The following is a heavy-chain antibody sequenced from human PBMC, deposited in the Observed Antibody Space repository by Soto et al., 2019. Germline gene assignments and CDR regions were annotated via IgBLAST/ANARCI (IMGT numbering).Heavy chain of an antibody. V-gene: IGHV3-15*07. CDR2: IKSQTDGGTA. CDR1: GFTFVASA. J-gene: IGHJ4*02. CDR3: SHGYYQYFES. Sequence: PGGSLRPSCAASGFTFVASALQWVRQAPGKGPEWVARIKSQTDGGTADYAAPVKGRFTISRDDSENTLYLQINSLKTEDTAVYYCSHGYYQYFESWGQGTLVTVSS. D-gene: IGHD5-18*01.